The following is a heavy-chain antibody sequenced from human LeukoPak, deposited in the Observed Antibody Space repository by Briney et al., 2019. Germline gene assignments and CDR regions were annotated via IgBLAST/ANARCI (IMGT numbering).Heavy chain of an antibody. Sequence: GGSLRLSCAASGFTFSSYWMHWVRQAPGKGLVWVSRINSDGSSTSYADSVKGRFTISRDSAKNTLYLQMNSLRAEDTAVYYCARDRKTYSGYEFDYWGQGTLVTVSS. J-gene: IGHJ4*02. D-gene: IGHD5-12*01. CDR2: INSDGSST. CDR3: ARDRKTYSGYEFDY. V-gene: IGHV3-74*01. CDR1: GFTFSSYW.